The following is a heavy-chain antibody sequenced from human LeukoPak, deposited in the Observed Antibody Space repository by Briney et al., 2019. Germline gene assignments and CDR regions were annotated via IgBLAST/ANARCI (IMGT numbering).Heavy chain of an antibody. CDR3: ARARLRWSTVTTFQGEAFDY. D-gene: IGHD4-17*01. Sequence: PGGSLRLSCAASGFTFSSYSMNWVRQAPGKGLEWVSSISSSSSYIYYADSVKGRFTISRDNAKNSLYLQMNSLRAEDTAVYYCARARLRWSTVTTFQGEAFDYWGQGTLVTVSS. CDR1: GFTFSSYS. CDR2: ISSSSSYI. V-gene: IGHV3-21*01. J-gene: IGHJ4*02.